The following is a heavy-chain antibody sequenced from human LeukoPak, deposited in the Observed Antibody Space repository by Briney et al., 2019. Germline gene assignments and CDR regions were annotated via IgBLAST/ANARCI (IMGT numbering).Heavy chain of an antibody. V-gene: IGHV4-59*01. CDR3: ARAGKSLYSRTTWMDY. Sequence: SETLSLTCTVSGGSISSYYWSWIRQPPGKGLEWIGYIYYSGSTNYNPSLKSRVTISVDTSKNQFSLKLSPVTAADTAVYYCARAGKSLYSRTTWMDYWGQGTLGTVSS. D-gene: IGHD6-13*01. J-gene: IGHJ4*02. CDR2: IYYSGST. CDR1: GGSISSYY.